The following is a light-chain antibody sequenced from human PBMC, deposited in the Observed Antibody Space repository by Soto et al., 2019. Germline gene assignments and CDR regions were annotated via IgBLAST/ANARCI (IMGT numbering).Light chain of an antibody. CDR2: LGS. J-gene: IGKJ1*01. V-gene: IGKV2-28*01. CDR1: ARLLHKNGYNY. Sequence: DIVMTQTPLSLPVTPGAPASISCMSSARLLHKNGYNYVDWYMQKPGQSPQLLIYLGSNRASGVPDRFSGSGSDTYFTLEISRVEADDVGVYYCMQPLENFRTFGQGTKVDI. CDR3: MQPLENFRT.